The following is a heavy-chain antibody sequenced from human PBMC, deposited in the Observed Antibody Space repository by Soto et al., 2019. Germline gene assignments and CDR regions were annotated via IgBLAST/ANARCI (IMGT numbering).Heavy chain of an antibody. V-gene: IGHV5-51*01. CDR1: GYSFTRHW. J-gene: IGHJ4*02. D-gene: IGHD2-15*01. CDR3: ARQDIVTATGRGVYFGS. CDR2: IYPADSDA. Sequence: GESLKISCKADGYSFTRHWIGWVRQVPGRGLEWVAVIYPADSDARYSPSFRGRGTISVDISINTVYLQWRSLMASDTGIYFCARQDIVTATGRGVYFGSWGKRTTVAASS.